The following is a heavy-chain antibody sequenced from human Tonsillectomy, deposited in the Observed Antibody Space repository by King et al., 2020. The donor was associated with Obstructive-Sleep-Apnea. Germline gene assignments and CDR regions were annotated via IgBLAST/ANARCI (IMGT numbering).Heavy chain of an antibody. CDR1: GFSLSTSGVG. J-gene: IGHJ4*02. CDR2: IYWDDDK. V-gene: IGHV2-5*02. Sequence: ITLKESGPTLVKPTQTLTLTCTFSGFSLSTSGVGVGWIRQPPGKALEWLVLIYWDDDKYFSPSLKRRLSITKDTTKNQVVLTMTNMDPVDTGTYFCARTGWGLANPFDYWGQGALVTVSS. D-gene: IGHD4/OR15-4a*01. CDR3: ARTGWGLANPFDY.